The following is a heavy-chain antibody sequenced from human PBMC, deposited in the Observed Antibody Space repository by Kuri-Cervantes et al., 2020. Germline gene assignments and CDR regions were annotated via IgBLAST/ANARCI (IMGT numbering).Heavy chain of an antibody. Sequence: SQTLSLTCAVSGYSISSGYYWGWIRQPPGKGLEWIGSIYHSGSTYYNPSLKSRVTISVDTSKNQSSLRLRSVTAADTAVYYCARRVAGSSADYWGQGTLVTVSS. CDR3: ARRVAGSSADY. CDR2: IYHSGST. V-gene: IGHV4-38-2*01. J-gene: IGHJ4*02. D-gene: IGHD6-19*01. CDR1: GYSISSGYY.